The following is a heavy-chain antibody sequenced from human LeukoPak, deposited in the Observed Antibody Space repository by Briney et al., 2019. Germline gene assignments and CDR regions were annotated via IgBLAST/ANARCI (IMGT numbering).Heavy chain of an antibody. Sequence: SETLSLTCTVSGGSISSHYWSWIRQPPGKGLEWIGYIYYSGRTKKNPSLNSRVTISVDTSKNQFSLKLSSVTAADTAVYYCAREEVRYFDYWGQGTLVTVSS. CDR3: AREEVRYFDY. D-gene: IGHD3-10*01. J-gene: IGHJ4*02. V-gene: IGHV4-59*11. CDR1: GGSISSHY. CDR2: IYYSGRT.